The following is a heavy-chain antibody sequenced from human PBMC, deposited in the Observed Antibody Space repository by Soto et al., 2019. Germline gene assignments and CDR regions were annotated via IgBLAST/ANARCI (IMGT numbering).Heavy chain of an antibody. V-gene: IGHV1-69*01. CDR3: ASRERVDAFDV. D-gene: IGHD1-26*01. CDR2: IIPFFGTI. Sequence: QVQLVQSGAEVKKPGSSVKVSCKASGGTFSTFGITWVRQASGQGLEWMGGIIPFFGTINYAQKFQGRVTISADGSTKTAYLELSRLTSEDTAVYYCASRERVDAFDVWGQGTMVTVSS. CDR1: GGTFSTFG. J-gene: IGHJ3*01.